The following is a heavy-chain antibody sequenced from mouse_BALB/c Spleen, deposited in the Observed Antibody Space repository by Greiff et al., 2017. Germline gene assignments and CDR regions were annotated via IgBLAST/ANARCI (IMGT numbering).Heavy chain of an antibody. J-gene: IGHJ4*01. D-gene: IGHD4-1*01. CDR2: IWGDGST. CDR3: ARDGNGAMDY. CDR1: GFSFTGYG. Sequence: VQRVESGPGLVAPSQTLSITCTVSGFSFTGYGVNWVRQPPGKGLEWLGLIWGDGSTDYNSALKSRLSISKDNSKSHVFLKMNSLQTDDTARYYCARDGNGAMDYWGQGTSVTVSA. V-gene: IGHV2-6-7*01.